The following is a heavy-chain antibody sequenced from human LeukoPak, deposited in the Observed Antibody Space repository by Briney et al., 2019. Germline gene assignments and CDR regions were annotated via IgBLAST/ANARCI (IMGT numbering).Heavy chain of an antibody. Sequence: GRSLRLSCAASGFTFSSYWMHWVRQAPGKGLVWVSRIKTDGSTTNYADSVKGRFTISRDNAKNTMYLQMNSLRAEDTAVYYCARGGSPPEALGDTFDIWGQGTMVTVSS. V-gene: IGHV3-74*01. CDR2: IKTDGSTT. D-gene: IGHD1-26*01. J-gene: IGHJ3*02. CDR3: ARGGSPPEALGDTFDI. CDR1: GFTFSSYW.